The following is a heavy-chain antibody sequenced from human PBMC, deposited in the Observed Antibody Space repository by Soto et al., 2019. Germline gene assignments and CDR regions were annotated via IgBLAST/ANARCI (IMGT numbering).Heavy chain of an antibody. Sequence: GGSLRLSCAASGFIFSSYSMNWVRQAPGKGLEWVSSISRSSNYIYYADSVKGRFTISRDNAKNSLYLQMNSLRAEDTAVYYCARDTAFGGVNDHWGQGTLVTVSS. D-gene: IGHD3-16*01. V-gene: IGHV3-21*01. J-gene: IGHJ5*02. CDR1: GFIFSSYS. CDR3: ARDTAFGGVNDH. CDR2: ISRSSNYI.